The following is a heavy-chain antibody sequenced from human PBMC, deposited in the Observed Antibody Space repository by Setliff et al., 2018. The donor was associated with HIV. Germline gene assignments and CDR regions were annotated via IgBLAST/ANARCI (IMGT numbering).Heavy chain of an antibody. D-gene: IGHD3-3*01. Sequence: ASVKVSCKASGYTFTKSIIHWVRQAPGQGLEWVGAIIPSGGRTGYAEKFQARVTLTRDTSTSTVYMELSGLREEDTAVYYCARDGASGSGYYWADYWGQGTLVT. CDR1: GYTFTKSI. CDR2: IIPSGGRT. J-gene: IGHJ4*02. V-gene: IGHV1-46*01. CDR3: ARDGASGSGYYWADY.